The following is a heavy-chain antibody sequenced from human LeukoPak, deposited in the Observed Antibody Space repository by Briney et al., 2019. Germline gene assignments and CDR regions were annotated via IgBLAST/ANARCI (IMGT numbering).Heavy chain of an antibody. V-gene: IGHV1-18*01. CDR2: ISAYNGNT. J-gene: IGHJ5*02. D-gene: IGHD3-10*01. Sequence: ASVKVSCKASGYTFTSYGIIWVRQAPGQGLEWMGWISAYNGNTNYAQKLQGRVTMTTDTSTSTAYMELRSLRSDDTAVYYCARRHYYGSGSSNWFDPWGQGTLVTVSS. CDR1: GYTFTSYG. CDR3: ARRHYYGSGSSNWFDP.